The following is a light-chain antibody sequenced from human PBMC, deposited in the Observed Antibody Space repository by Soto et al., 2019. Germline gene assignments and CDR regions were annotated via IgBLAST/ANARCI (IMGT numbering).Light chain of an antibody. V-gene: IGKV3-11*01. CDR2: DVS. CDR1: QSVGTY. Sequence: EIVLTQSPATLSLSPGERATLSCRASQSVGTYLMWYQQKPGQAPRLLMYDVSERASGVPARFIGSGSGPDFTLTISSLEPEDFAVYYCQQRSSWPRTFGLGTKLEIK. CDR3: QQRSSWPRT. J-gene: IGKJ2*01.